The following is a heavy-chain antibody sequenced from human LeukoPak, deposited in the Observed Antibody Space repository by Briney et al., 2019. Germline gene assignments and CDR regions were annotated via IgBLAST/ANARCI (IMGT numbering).Heavy chain of an antibody. CDR3: ARDWATVTTTDI. D-gene: IGHD4-17*01. CDR1: GFTFSSYA. V-gene: IGHV3-30-3*01. J-gene: IGHJ3*02. CDR2: ISYDGSNK. Sequence: PGGSLRLSCAASGFTFSSYAMHWVRQAPGKGLEWVAVISYDGSNKYYADSVKGRFTISRDNSKNTLYLQMNSLRAEDTAVYYCARDWATVTTTDIWGQGTMVTVSS.